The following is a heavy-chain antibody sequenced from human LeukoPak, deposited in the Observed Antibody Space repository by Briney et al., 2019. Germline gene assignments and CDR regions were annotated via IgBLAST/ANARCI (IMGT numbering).Heavy chain of an antibody. D-gene: IGHD3-22*01. V-gene: IGHV5-51*01. J-gene: IGHJ4*02. CDR2: IYPGDSDT. Sequence: GESLKISCKGSGYSFTGYWIGWVRQMPGKGLEWMGIIYPGDSDTRYSPSFQGQVTISADKSISTAYLQWSSLKASDTAMYYCAISSHLSSGYYYDSSGYWDNPNYWGQGTLVTVSS. CDR3: AISSHLSSGYYYDSSGYWDNPNY. CDR1: GYSFTGYW.